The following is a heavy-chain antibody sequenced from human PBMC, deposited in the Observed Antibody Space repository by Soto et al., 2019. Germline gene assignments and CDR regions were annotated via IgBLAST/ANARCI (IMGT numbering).Heavy chain of an antibody. Sequence: QVQLVQSGAEVKKPGSSVKVSCKASGGTFSSYAISWVRQAPGQGLEWMGGIIPIFGTANYEQTFQGRVTITADEYTSTAYMELSSLRSEDTAVYYCARAGCSSTSCYTGMFDPCGQGTLVTVSS. CDR1: GGTFSSYA. J-gene: IGHJ5*02. CDR2: IIPIFGTA. D-gene: IGHD2-2*02. CDR3: ARAGCSSTSCYTGMFDP. V-gene: IGHV1-69*01.